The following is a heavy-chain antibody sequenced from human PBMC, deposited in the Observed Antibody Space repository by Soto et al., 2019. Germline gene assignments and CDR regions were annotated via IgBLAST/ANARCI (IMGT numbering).Heavy chain of an antibody. CDR3: ARDTTPSL. CDR2: VYYSGRT. CDR1: GASISSYY. Sequence: QVQLQESGPGLVKPSETLSLTCTVSGASISSYYWSWIRQPPGNGLEWIGYVYYSGRTNYNPSLKSRVTISVATSKNQFSLKLSSVTAADTAMYYCARDTTPSLWGQGTLVTVSS. V-gene: IGHV4-59*01. J-gene: IGHJ4*02. D-gene: IGHD1-1*01.